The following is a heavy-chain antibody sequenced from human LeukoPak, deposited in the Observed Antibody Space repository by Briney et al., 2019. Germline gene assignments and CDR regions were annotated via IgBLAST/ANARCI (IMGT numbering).Heavy chain of an antibody. D-gene: IGHD4-17*01. CDR2: IYTSGST. CDR1: GGSISSSSHY. Sequence: SETLSLTCTVSGGSISSSSHYWSWIRQPAGKGLEWIGRIYTSGSTNYNPSLKSRVTISVDTSKNQFSLKLSSVTAADTAVYYCARARYGEGDYWGQGTLVTVSS. V-gene: IGHV4-61*02. J-gene: IGHJ4*02. CDR3: ARARYGEGDY.